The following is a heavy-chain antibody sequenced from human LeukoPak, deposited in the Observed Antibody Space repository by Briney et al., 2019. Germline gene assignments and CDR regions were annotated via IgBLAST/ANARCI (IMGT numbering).Heavy chain of an antibody. CDR2: IIPIFGTA. D-gene: IGHD6-19*01. CDR3: ARDSDSSGWATFDY. V-gene: IGHV1-69*05. Sequence: ASVKVSXKASGGTFSSYAISWVRQAPGQGLEWIGGIIPIFGTANYAQKFQGRVTITTDESTSTAYMELSSLRSEDTAVYYCARDSDSSGWATFDYWGQGTLVTVSS. CDR1: GGTFSSYA. J-gene: IGHJ4*02.